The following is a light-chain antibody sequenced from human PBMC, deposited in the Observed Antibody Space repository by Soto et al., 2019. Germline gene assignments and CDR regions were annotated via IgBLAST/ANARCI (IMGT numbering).Light chain of an antibody. Sequence: SYELTQPPSVSVSPGQTASITCSGAKLGDRYTCWYQQKPGQSPVLLIYQDNKRPSGIPERFSASNSGNTATLTISGTQAMDEADYYCQAWGSSTARFGGGTKLTVL. CDR1: KLGDRY. J-gene: IGLJ2*01. V-gene: IGLV3-1*01. CDR2: QDN. CDR3: QAWGSSTAR.